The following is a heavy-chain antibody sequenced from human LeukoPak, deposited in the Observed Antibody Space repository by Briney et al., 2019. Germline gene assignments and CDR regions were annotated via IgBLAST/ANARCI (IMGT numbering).Heavy chain of an antibody. V-gene: IGHV3-23*01. CDR1: GFTFSSYA. CDR3: AKGDLRSQGPFDY. Sequence: PGGSLRLSCAASGFTFSSYAMSWVRQAPGKGLEWVSAISGGGGSTYYADSVKGRFTISRDNSNNTLYPQMNSLRAEDTAVYYCAKGDLRSQGPFDYWGQGTLVIVSS. CDR2: ISGGGGST. D-gene: IGHD4-17*01. J-gene: IGHJ4*02.